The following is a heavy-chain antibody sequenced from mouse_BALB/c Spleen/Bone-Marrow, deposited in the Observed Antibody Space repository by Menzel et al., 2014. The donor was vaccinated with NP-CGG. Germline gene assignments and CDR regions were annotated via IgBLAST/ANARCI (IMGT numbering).Heavy chain of an antibody. CDR3: ARGVRGYDGFAY. J-gene: IGHJ3*01. D-gene: IGHD2-2*01. CDR1: GYTFTSYW. Sequence: QAPLQQSGAELAKPGASVKKSCKASGYTFTSYWMHWVKQRPGQGLEWIGYINPSTGYTEYNQKFKDKATLTADKCSRTAYLQLRSLTSDDSAVYYCARGVRGYDGFAYWGQGTLVTISA. CDR2: INPSTGYT. V-gene: IGHV1-7*01.